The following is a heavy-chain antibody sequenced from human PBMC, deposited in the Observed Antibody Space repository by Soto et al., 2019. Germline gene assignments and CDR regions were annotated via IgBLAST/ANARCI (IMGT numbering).Heavy chain of an antibody. D-gene: IGHD3-10*01. J-gene: IGHJ4*02. V-gene: IGHV3-23*01. CDR1: GFTFSSYA. CDR3: ARNGFGELPSLDY. Sequence: EVQLLESGGGLVQPGGSLRLSCAASGFTFSSYAMSWVRQAPGKGPEWVSAISGSGGSTYYADSVKGRFTISRDNSKNTLYLQMNSLRAEDTAVYYCARNGFGELPSLDYWGQGTLVTVSS. CDR2: ISGSGGST.